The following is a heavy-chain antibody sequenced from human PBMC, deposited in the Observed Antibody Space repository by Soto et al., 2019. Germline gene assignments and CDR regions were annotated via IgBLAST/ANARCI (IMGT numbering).Heavy chain of an antibody. V-gene: IGHV4-59*02. CDR2: VYDSGSMTT. Sequence: PSETLSRTCTVCGGSVRNYHWSWIRQSPGKGLEWIGYVYDSGSMTTSYTPSVKSRATISVDPSKNEVSLKLTSVTPADTPVYYCARRWQQLSWFDVWGQGTLVTVSS. J-gene: IGHJ5*02. CDR3: ARRWQQLSWFDV. CDR1: GGSVRNYH.